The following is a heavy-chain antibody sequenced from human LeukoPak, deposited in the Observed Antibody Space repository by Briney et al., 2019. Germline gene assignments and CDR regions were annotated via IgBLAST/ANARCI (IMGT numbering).Heavy chain of an antibody. CDR3: ARDITPYNLDY. Sequence: SETLSLTCTVSGGSISSYYWSWIRQPPGKGLEWIGYIYYSGSTNYNPSLKSRVTISVDTSKNQFSLKLSSVTAADTAVYYCARDITPYNLDYWGQGTLVTVSS. V-gene: IGHV4-59*01. J-gene: IGHJ4*02. CDR1: GGSISSYY. D-gene: IGHD1-1*01. CDR2: IYYSGST.